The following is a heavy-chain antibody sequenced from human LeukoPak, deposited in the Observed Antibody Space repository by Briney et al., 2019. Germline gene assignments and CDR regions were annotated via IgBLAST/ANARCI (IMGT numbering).Heavy chain of an antibody. Sequence: SQTLSLTCTVSGGSISSGSYYWSWIRQPAGKGLEWIGRIYTSGSTNYNPSLKSRVTISVDTSKNQFSLKLSSVTAADTAVYYCARDSHYWGQGTLVTVSS. CDR1: GGSISSGSYY. V-gene: IGHV4-61*02. CDR3: ARDSHY. J-gene: IGHJ4*02. CDR2: IYTSGST.